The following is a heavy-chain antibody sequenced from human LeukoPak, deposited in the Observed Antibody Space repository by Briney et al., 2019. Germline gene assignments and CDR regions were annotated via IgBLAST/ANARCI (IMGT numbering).Heavy chain of an antibody. CDR1: GGSISSSNW. Sequence: SGTLSLTCAVSGGSISSSNWWSWVRQPPGKGLAWIGEIYHSGSTNYNPSLKSRVTISVATSKNLLSLNLSSVTAADTAVYYCARAPFRSNWYVTDWGQGTLVTVSS. CDR2: IYHSGST. CDR3: ARAPFRSNWYVTD. J-gene: IGHJ4*02. D-gene: IGHD6-13*01. V-gene: IGHV4-4*02.